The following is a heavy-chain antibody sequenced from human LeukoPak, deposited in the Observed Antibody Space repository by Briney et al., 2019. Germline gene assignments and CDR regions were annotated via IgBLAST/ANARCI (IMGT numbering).Heavy chain of an antibody. J-gene: IGHJ5*02. V-gene: IGHV4-59*11. CDR3: AREIAEYYDFWSGYFGYNWFDP. CDR1: GGSISSHY. CDR2: IYYSGST. D-gene: IGHD3-3*01. Sequence: SETLSLTCTVSGGSISSHYWSWIRQPPGKGLEWIGYIYYSGSTNYNPSLKSRVTISVDTSKNQFSLKLSSVTAADTAVYYCAREIAEYYDFWSGYFGYNWFDPWGQGTLVTVSS.